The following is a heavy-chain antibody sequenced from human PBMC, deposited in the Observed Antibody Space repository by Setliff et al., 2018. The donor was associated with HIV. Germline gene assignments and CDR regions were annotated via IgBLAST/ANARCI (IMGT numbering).Heavy chain of an antibody. CDR3: ARAFAAAGTPFDY. CDR2: INPNSGGT. J-gene: IGHJ4*02. D-gene: IGHD6-19*01. V-gene: IGHV1-2*04. CDR1: GYTFIQSHD. Sequence: GASVKVSCKTSGYTFIQSHDLHWVRQVPGQGLEWMGWINPNSGGTNYAQKFQGWVTMTRDTSISTAYMELSRLRSDDTAVYYCARAFAAAGTPFDYWGQGTLVTVSS.